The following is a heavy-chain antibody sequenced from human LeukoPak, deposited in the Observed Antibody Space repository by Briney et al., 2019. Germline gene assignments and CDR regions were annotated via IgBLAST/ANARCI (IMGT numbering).Heavy chain of an antibody. CDR3: ARVSLERQLWLPFDY. J-gene: IGHJ4*02. CDR1: GFTFSSYE. CDR2: ISYDGSLK. Sequence: GGSQRLSCAASGFTFSSYEMNWVRQAPGKGLEWVTAISYDGSLKYYADSMRGRFTISRDNSKNTLYLQMNSLRTDDTAVYYCARVSLERQLWLPFDYWGQGTLVTVSS. D-gene: IGHD5-18*01. V-gene: IGHV3-30*03.